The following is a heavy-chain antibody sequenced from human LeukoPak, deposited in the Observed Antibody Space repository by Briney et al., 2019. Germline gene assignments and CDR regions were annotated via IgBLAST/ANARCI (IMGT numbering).Heavy chain of an antibody. CDR1: GFTFSSYW. D-gene: IGHD3-3*01. CDR2: IKQDGSEK. CDR3: LIDFWSGYSYYYYMDV. J-gene: IGHJ6*03. Sequence: GGSLRLSCAASGFTFSSYWMSWVCQAPGKGLEWVANIKQDGSEKYYVDSVKGRFTISRDNAKNSLYLQMNSLRAEDTAVYYCLIDFWSGYSYYYYMDVWGKGTTVTVSS. V-gene: IGHV3-7*01.